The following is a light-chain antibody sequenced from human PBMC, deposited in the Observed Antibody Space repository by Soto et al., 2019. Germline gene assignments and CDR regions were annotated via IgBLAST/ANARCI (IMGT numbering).Light chain of an antibody. J-gene: IGKJ5*01. V-gene: IGKV1-5*03. CDR1: QSVTTW. CDR2: KAS. Sequence: DIQMTQSPSTLSASVGDRVTITCRASQSVTTWLAWYQQKPGKAPKLLIYKASNLASGLPSRFTGSGSGTEFTLTISSLQSDDFATYYCQQYSTYPITFGQGTRLEIK. CDR3: QQYSTYPIT.